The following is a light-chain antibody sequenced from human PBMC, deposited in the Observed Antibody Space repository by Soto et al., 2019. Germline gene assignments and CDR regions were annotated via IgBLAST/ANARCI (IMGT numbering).Light chain of an antibody. V-gene: IGKV1-27*01. CDR3: QTYNTAPLT. CDR2: AAS. Sequence: DIRMTQSPSSLSSSVGDRVTIACRASQDISTYLAWYQQKPGKVPKLLIYAASTLLSGVPSRFSGSGSGTDFTLTISSLQPEDVATYYCQTYNTAPLTLGQGTKVDIK. J-gene: IGKJ1*01. CDR1: QDISTY.